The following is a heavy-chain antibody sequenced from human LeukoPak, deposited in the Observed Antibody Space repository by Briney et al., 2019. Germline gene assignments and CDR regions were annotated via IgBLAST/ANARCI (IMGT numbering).Heavy chain of an antibody. J-gene: IGHJ3*01. Sequence: PSETLSLTCTVSGGSIRSYFWSWIRQPAGKGLEWIGRIYSSGNTNYNPSLKSRVTMSVDTSKNQFSLKLSSVTAADTAVYYCARGSASPAAIPFDFWGQGTMVTVSS. D-gene: IGHD2-2*02. V-gene: IGHV4-4*07. CDR1: GGSIRSYF. CDR3: ARGSASPAAIPFDF. CDR2: IYSSGNT.